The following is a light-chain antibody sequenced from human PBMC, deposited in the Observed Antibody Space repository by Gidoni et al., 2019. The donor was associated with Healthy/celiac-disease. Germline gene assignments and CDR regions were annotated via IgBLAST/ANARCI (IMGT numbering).Light chain of an antibody. Sequence: IQMTQSPSSVSAYVGDRVTITCRASQVISRWLAWYQPKPGKAPKLLIFAASSLQSGVPSRFSGSGSGTYFTLTISSLQPEDFSTYYCQQANSFPGTFGPGTQVEIK. CDR3: QQANSFPGT. V-gene: IGKV1-12*01. CDR2: AAS. CDR1: QVISRW. J-gene: IGKJ1*01.